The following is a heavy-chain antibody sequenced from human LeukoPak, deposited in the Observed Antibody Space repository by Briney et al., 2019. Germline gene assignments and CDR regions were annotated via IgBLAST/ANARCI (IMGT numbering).Heavy chain of an antibody. D-gene: IGHD3-22*01. Sequence: GGSLRLSCAASGFTFSSYAMSWVRQAPGKGLEWVSAISGSGGSTYYADSVKGRFTISRDNSKNTLYLQMNSLRGEDTAVYYCAKDPDYYDSSGYSFDIWGQGTMVTVSS. CDR1: GFTFSSYA. CDR2: ISGSGGST. V-gene: IGHV3-23*01. CDR3: AKDPDYYDSSGYSFDI. J-gene: IGHJ3*02.